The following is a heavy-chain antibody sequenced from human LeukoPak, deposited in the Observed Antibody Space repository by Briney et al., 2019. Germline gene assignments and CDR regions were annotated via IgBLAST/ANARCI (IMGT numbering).Heavy chain of an antibody. CDR2: INAGNGNT. CDR3: ASMGLSSYHQLRSGLD. D-gene: IGHD5-18*01. CDR1: GYTFTSYA. V-gene: IGHV1-3*01. J-gene: IGHJ4*02. Sequence: ASVKVSCKASGYTFTSYAMHWVRQAPGQRLEWMGWINAGNGNTKYSQKFQGRVTITRDTSASTAYMELSSLRSEDTAVYYCASMGLSSYHQLRSGLDWGQGTLVTVSS.